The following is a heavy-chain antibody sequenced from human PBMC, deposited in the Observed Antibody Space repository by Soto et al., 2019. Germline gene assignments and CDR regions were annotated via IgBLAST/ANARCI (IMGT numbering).Heavy chain of an antibody. CDR1: GFIFSRYG. Sequence: QGQLVESGGGVVQPGTSLRLSCEASGFIFSRYGMHWVRQAPGKGLEWVAVRSYDGSNKYYAESVKGRFIISRDKSQKTLYPQMNTLRADETAVYYCAKDLGSGKPYYYYAMDVWGQGTTVTVSS. D-gene: IGHD3-10*01. V-gene: IGHV3-30*18. CDR2: RSYDGSNK. CDR3: AKDLGSGKPYYYYAMDV. J-gene: IGHJ6*02.